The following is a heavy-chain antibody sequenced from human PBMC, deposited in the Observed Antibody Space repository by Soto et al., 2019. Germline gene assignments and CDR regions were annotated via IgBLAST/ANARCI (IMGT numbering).Heavy chain of an antibody. CDR3: AKDLSPYYDFWSGYDYYYYGMDV. V-gene: IGHV3-23*01. J-gene: IGHJ6*02. D-gene: IGHD3-3*01. CDR1: GFTFSSYA. CDR2: ISGSGGST. Sequence: GGSLRLSCAASGFTFSSYAMSWVCQAPGKGLEWVSAISGSGGSTYYADSVKGRFTISRDNSKNTLYLQMNSLRAEDTAVYYCAKDLSPYYDFWSGYDYYYYGMDVWGQGTTVTVSS.